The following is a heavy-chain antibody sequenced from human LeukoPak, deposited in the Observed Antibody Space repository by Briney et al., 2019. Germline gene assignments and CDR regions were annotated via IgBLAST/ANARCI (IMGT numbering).Heavy chain of an antibody. V-gene: IGHV5-51*01. CDR2: VYPDDSNT. J-gene: IGHJ5*02. Sequence: GEPLKISCKGSGYSFTNYWIVWVRQMPGKGLELMGIVYPDDSNTRYSPSFQGQVTITSDKSISTAYLQWSSLKASDTAIYYCARGSIGYCSTTNCLDWFDPWGQGTLVTVSS. CDR1: GYSFTNYW. D-gene: IGHD2-2*01. CDR3: ARGSIGYCSTTNCLDWFDP.